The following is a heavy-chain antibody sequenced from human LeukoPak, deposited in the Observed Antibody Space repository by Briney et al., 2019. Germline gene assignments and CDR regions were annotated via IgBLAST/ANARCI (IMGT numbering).Heavy chain of an antibody. CDR3: AKESAAAGTFDY. D-gene: IGHD6-13*01. V-gene: IGHV3-9*01. CDR2: ISWNSGSI. Sequence: PGGSLRLSCAASGFTFDDYAMHWVRQAPGKGLEWVSGISWNSGSIGYADSVKGRFTISRDNAKNSLYLQMNSLRAEDTALYYCAKESAAAGTFDYWGQGTLVTVSS. CDR1: GFTFDDYA. J-gene: IGHJ4*02.